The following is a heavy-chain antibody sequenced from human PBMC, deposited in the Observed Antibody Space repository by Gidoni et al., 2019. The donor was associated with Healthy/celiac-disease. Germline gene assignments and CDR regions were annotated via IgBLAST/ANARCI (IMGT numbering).Heavy chain of an antibody. V-gene: IGHV5-51*01. CDR2: IYPGYSDT. Sequence: EVQLVQSGAEGKKPGESLKISCKGSGYSVTSYWIGGVRQMPGKGLEWMGIIYPGYSDTRYSPSFQGQVTISADKSISTAYLQWSSLKASDTAMYYCARHYCSSTSCYELAAVMNWFDPWGQGTLVTVSS. CDR3: ARHYCSSTSCYELAAVMNWFDP. CDR1: GYSVTSYW. J-gene: IGHJ5*02. D-gene: IGHD2-2*01.